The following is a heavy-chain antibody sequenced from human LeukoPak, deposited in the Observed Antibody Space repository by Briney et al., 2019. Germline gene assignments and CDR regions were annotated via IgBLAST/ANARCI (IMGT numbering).Heavy chain of an antibody. CDR1: GDSITGYS. V-gene: IGHV4-59*08. CDR2: IYYNGDT. J-gene: IGHJ3*02. CDR3: ARLPTPYCSGDCYGNAFDI. Sequence: SETLSLTCSVSGDSITGYSWSWIRQTPGKGLEWIGYIYYNGDTHYNPSLNSRLSMSVDTPKNQFSLKLSSVTAADTAVYYCARLPTPYCSGDCYGNAFDIWGQGTMVTVSS. D-gene: IGHD2-21*02.